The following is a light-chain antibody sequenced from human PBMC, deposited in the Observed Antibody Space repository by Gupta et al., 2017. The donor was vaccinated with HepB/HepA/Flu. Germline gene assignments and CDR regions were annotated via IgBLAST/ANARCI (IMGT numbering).Light chain of an antibody. J-gene: IGLJ3*02. CDR1: NIGSDS. Sequence: SYVLTQPPSVSVAPGKTATITCGRDNIGSDSVHWYQQKPGQAPGLVVYDDSDRPSGIPDRFSGSNSGRTASLTISRVEVGDEADYYCQVWDSTSDHPWVFGGGTRLTVL. V-gene: IGLV3-21*03. CDR2: DDS. CDR3: QVWDSTSDHPWV.